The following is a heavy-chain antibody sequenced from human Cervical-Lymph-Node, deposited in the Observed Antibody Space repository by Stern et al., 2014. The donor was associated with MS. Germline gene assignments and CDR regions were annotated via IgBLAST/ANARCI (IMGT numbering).Heavy chain of an antibody. CDR3: ARDMGIYGEAGLDF. Sequence: EVQLEESGGGLVQPGRSLRLSCAASGFTFDDYGMHWVRRAPGKGLEWVSRISWNSATIGYADSVKGRFTISRDNAKNSLYLQMKSLRPEDTALYYCARDMGIYGEAGLDFWGLGTMVSVSS. V-gene: IGHV3-9*01. CDR1: GFTFDDYG. D-gene: IGHD4-17*01. CDR2: ISWNSATI. J-gene: IGHJ3*01.